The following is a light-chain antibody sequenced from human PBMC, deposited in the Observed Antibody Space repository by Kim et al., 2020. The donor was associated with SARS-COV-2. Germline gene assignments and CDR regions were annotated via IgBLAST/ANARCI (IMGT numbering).Light chain of an antibody. CDR3: NSRDSTTNQLI. Sequence: ALRQTVRSTCQGDSLRSYYASWYQQKPGQAPVVVIYGKNDRLSGIPDRFSGSRSGSTASLTITGAQAEDEADYYCNSRDSTTNQLIFGGGTKLTVL. CDR2: GKN. J-gene: IGLJ2*01. CDR1: SLRSYY. V-gene: IGLV3-19*01.